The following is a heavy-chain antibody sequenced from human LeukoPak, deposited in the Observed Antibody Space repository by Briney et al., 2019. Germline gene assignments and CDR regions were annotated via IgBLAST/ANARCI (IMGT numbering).Heavy chain of an antibody. CDR3: ARLRSPTDY. J-gene: IGHJ4*02. Sequence: CGSGSPTYYADSVKGRFTISRDNAKNSLFLQMNSLRAEDTAVYYCARLRSPTDYWGQGTLVTVSS. V-gene: IGHV3-48*03. CDR2: CGSGSPT. D-gene: IGHD4-17*01.